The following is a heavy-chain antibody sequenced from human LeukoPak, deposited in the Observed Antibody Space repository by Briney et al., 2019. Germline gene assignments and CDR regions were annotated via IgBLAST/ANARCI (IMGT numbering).Heavy chain of an antibody. CDR2: ISGDGGST. V-gene: IGHV3-43*02. CDR3: AKVPPEQWLVIDY. J-gene: IGHJ4*02. CDR1: GFTFSSYW. Sequence: GGSLRLSCAASGFTFSSYWMHWVRQAPGKGLEWVSLISGDGGSTYYADSVKGRFTISRDNSKNSLYLQMNSLRTEDTALYYCAKVPPEQWLVIDYWGQGTLVTVSS. D-gene: IGHD6-19*01.